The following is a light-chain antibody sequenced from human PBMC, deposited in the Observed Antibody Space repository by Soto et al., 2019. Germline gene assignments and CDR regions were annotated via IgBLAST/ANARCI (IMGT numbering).Light chain of an antibody. V-gene: IGKV1-5*03. J-gene: IGKJ2*01. CDR3: PQYNSYSTT. CDR2: KAS. Sequence: DIQMTQSPSTLSASVGDRVTITCRASQSISSWLAWYQQKPGKAPKLLIYKASSLESGVPSRFSGSGSGTEFTLTISSLQPDDFATYYYPQYNSYSTTFGQGTKLEIK. CDR1: QSISSW.